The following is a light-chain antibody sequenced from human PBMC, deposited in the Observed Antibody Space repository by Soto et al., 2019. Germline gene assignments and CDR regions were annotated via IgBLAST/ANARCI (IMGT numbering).Light chain of an antibody. CDR3: QPYGSSSWT. V-gene: IGKV3-20*01. J-gene: IGKJ1*01. CDR1: QSVSSSY. CDR2: GAS. Sequence: EIVLTQSPGTLSLSPGERATLSCRASQSVSSSYLAGYQQKPGQAPRLLIYGASSRATGIPDRFSGSGSGTDFTLTIRRLEPADLAVYYCQPYGSSSWTFGQGTKVEIK.